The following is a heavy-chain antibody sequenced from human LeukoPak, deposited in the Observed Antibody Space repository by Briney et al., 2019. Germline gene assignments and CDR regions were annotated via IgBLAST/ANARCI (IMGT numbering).Heavy chain of an antibody. J-gene: IGHJ4*02. CDR1: GGSFSGYY. CDR2: INHSGST. CDR3: AIFGYSGSSVDY. V-gene: IGHV4-34*01. D-gene: IGHD1-26*01. Sequence: SETLSLTCAVYGGSFSGYYWSWIRQPPGKGLEWIGEINHSGSTNYNPSLKSRVTISVDTSKNQFSLKLRSVTAADTAVYYCAIFGYSGSSVDYWGQGTLVTVSS.